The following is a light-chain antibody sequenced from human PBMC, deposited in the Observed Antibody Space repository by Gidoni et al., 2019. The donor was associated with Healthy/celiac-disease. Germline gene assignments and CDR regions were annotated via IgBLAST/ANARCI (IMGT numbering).Light chain of an antibody. CDR3: SSYTSSSTWV. V-gene: IGLV2-14*01. Sequence: QPALTQPASVSGSPGPSITISCTGPSSDVGGYNYVSWYQQHPGKAPKLMIYDVSNRPSGVSNRFSGSKSGNTASLTISGLQAEDEADYYCSSYTSSSTWVFGGGTKLTVL. CDR2: DVS. CDR1: SSDVGGYNY. J-gene: IGLJ3*02.